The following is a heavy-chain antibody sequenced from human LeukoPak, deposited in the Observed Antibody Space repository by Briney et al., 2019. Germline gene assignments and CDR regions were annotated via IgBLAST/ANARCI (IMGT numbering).Heavy chain of an antibody. Sequence: PGGSLRLSCAASGFTLSGYSMNWVRQAPGKGLEWVSSISSGSSYIYYADSVQGRFTISRDNSKNTLYLEMNSLSPDDTAVYYCARGVEPLAANTLAYWGQGTLVTVSS. V-gene: IGHV3-21*04. D-gene: IGHD1-14*01. CDR3: ARGVEPLAANTLAY. CDR1: GFTLSGYS. J-gene: IGHJ4*02. CDR2: ISSGSSYI.